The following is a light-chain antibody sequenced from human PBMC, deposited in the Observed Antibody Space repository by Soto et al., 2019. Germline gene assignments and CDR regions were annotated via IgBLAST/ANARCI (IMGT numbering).Light chain of an antibody. Sequence: QSVLTQPPSASGTPGQTGTISCSGSTSNIGSTYVYWYQQLPGTAPKLLIFSDDQRPSGVPDRFSGSKSGTSASLAISGLRSEDEADYYCAAWDDSLNGPVFGGGTKLTVL. V-gene: IGLV1-47*02. CDR2: SDD. J-gene: IGLJ2*01. CDR3: AAWDDSLNGPV. CDR1: TSNIGSTY.